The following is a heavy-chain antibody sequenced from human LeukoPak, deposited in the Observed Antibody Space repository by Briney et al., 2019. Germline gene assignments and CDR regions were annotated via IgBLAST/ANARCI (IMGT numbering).Heavy chain of an antibody. CDR2: ISSSSSYI. V-gene: IGHV3-21*01. J-gene: IGHJ4*02. Sequence: GGSLRLSCAASGFTLSSYWMSWVRQAPGKGLEWVSSISSSSSYIYYADSVKGRFTISRDNAKNSLYLQMNSLRAEDTAVYYCARDTYYYDSSGYYYGSGYFDYWGQGTLVTVSS. CDR1: GFTLSSYW. D-gene: IGHD3-22*01. CDR3: ARDTYYYDSSGYYYGSGYFDY.